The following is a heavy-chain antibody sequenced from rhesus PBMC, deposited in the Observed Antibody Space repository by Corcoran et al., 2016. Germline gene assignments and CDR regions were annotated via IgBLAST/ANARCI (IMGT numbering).Heavy chain of an antibody. D-gene: IGHD5-42*01. CDR2: SSGSNGST. Sequence: QVQLQESGPGLVKSSETLSLTCAVSGVSISSHYWDWIRQPPGKGLEWIASSSGSNGSTDYYTSLKSRVTMSKATYKGTFSLERRSVTAADTAVYYCVRERPGNSDRQYFDYWGQGVLVTGSA. J-gene: IGHJ4*01. V-gene: IGHV4-160*01. CDR1: GVSISSHY. CDR3: VRERPGNSDRQYFDY.